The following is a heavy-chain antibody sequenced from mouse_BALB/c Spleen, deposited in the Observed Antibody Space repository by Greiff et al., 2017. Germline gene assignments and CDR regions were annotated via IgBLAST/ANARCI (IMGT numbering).Heavy chain of an antibody. CDR2: INPNNGGT. J-gene: IGHJ1*01. V-gene: IGHV1-18*01. Sequence: EVKLMESGPELVKPGASVKIPCKASGYTFTDYNMDWVKQSHGKSLEWIGDINPNNGGTIYNQKFKGKATLTVDKSSSTAYMELRSLTSEDTAVYYCARSYYRYWYFDVWGAGTTVTVSS. CDR1: GYTFTDYN. CDR3: ARSYYRYWYFDV. D-gene: IGHD2-14*01.